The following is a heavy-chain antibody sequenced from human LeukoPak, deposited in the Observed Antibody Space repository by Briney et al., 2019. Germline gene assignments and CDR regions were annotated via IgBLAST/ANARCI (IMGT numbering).Heavy chain of an antibody. CDR3: AGDTHSSSWYDH. CDR1: GFTVSSIY. Sequence: GGSLRLSCAVSGFTVSSIYMSWVRQAPGKGLERVSFIYSDGNTYYGDSVKGRFTLSRDSSRNTLYLQMNSLTVDDTAVHYCAGDTHSSSWYDHWGQGTLVTVSS. J-gene: IGHJ5*02. CDR2: IYSDGNT. V-gene: IGHV3-53*01. D-gene: IGHD6-19*01.